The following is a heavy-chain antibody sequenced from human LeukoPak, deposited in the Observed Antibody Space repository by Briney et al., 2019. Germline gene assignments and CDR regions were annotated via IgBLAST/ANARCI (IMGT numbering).Heavy chain of an antibody. CDR3: ARDYGGNSPWFDP. D-gene: IGHD4-23*01. J-gene: IGHJ5*02. CDR2: ISYSGST. V-gene: IGHV4-59*02. CDR1: GGSVSSYY. Sequence: SETLSLTCTVSGGSVSSYYWSWIRQPPGKGLEWIGYISYSGSTNYNPSLKSRVTISVDTSKNQFSLNLSSVTAADTAVYYCARDYGGNSPWFDPWGQGTLVTVSS.